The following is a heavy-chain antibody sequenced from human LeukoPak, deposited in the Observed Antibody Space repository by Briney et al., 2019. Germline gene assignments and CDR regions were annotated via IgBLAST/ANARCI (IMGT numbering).Heavy chain of an antibody. J-gene: IGHJ3*02. Sequence: SETLSLTCAVYGGSFNNYYWGWIRQPPGKGLEWIGSIYYSGSTYYNPSLKSRVTISVDTSKNQFSLKLSSVTAADTAVYYCARLFMVRGVNDAFDIWGQGTMVTVSS. CDR2: IYYSGST. D-gene: IGHD3-10*01. V-gene: IGHV4-39*01. CDR3: ARLFMVRGVNDAFDI. CDR1: GGSFNNYY.